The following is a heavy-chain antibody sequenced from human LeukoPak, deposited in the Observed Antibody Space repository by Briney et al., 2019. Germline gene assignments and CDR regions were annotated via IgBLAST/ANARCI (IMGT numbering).Heavy chain of an antibody. CDR1: GGSIRTDGSY. V-gene: IGHV4-39*01. J-gene: IGHJ6*02. CDR2: IYIDGIT. D-gene: IGHD1-26*01. Sequence: SETLSLTCTVSGGSIRTDGSYWAWIRQPPGKGPEWVGSIYIDGITHYNSSLQSRVTLSIDTSKNQFSLKLTSVTAADTAVFYCARLFTRAWEYRYGMDVWGQGTAVTVSS. CDR3: ARLFTRAWEYRYGMDV.